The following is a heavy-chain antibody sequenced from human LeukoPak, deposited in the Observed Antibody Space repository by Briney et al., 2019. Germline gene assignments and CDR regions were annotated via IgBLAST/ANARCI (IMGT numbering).Heavy chain of an antibody. CDR2: INTDGSTT. Sequence: GGSLRLSCAASGFTFNNYWMHWVRQPTGKGLLWVSRINTDGSTTNYADSVKGRFTISRDNAKNMVYLQMNSLRGEDTAVYYCARENFDPWGQGTQVTVSS. J-gene: IGHJ5*02. V-gene: IGHV3-74*01. CDR1: GFTFNNYW. CDR3: ARENFDP.